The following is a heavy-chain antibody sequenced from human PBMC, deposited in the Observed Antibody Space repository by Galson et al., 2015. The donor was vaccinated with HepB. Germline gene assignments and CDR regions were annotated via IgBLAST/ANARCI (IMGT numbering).Heavy chain of an antibody. CDR2: ISSSSSYI. J-gene: IGHJ5*02. V-gene: IGHV3-21*01. D-gene: IGHD3-10*01. CDR3: ARRKHGITMVRGVIIGGPDPFDP. CDR1: GFIFSSYS. Sequence: SLRLSCAASGFIFSSYSMNWVRQAPGKGLEWVSSISSSSSYIYYADSVKGRFTISRDNAKNSLYLQMNSLRAEDTAVYYCARRKHGITMVRGVIIGGPDPFDPWGQGTLVTVSS.